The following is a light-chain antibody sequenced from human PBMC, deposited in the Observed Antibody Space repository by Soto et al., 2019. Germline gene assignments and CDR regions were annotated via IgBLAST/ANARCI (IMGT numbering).Light chain of an antibody. CDR1: QSLVYSDGNTY. Sequence: ASIYCRSSQSLVYSDGNTYLNWFQQRPGQSPRRLIYKVSNRDSGVPDRFSGSGSGTDFTLKFSMVEAEDVLVYYSRQGAHLLAEFRRGTKVDIK. J-gene: IGKJ3*01. V-gene: IGKV2-30*01. CDR2: KVS. CDR3: RQGAHLLAE.